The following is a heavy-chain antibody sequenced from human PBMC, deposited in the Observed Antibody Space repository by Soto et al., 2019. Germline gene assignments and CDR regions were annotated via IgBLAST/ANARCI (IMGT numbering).Heavy chain of an antibody. V-gene: IGHV4-59*01. CDR3: ARALDYFDY. Sequence: SETLSLTCTVSGGSISSYYWSWIRQPPGKGLEWIGYIYYSGSTNYNPSLKSRVTISVDTSKNQFSLKLSSVTAAGTAVYYCARALDYFDYWGQGTLVTVSS. J-gene: IGHJ4*02. CDR2: IYYSGST. CDR1: GGSISSYY.